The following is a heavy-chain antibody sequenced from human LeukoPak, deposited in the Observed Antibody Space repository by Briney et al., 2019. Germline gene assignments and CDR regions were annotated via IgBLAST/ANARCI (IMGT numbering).Heavy chain of an antibody. CDR2: ISYDGSNK. Sequence: GGSLRLSCAASGFTFSSYGMHWVRQAPGKGLEWVAVISYDGSNKYYVDSVKGRFTISRDYSKNTLYLQMNSLRAEDAAVYYCAKDRTAGYDGLVDYWGQGTLVTVSS. J-gene: IGHJ4*02. V-gene: IGHV3-30*18. CDR1: GFTFSSYG. D-gene: IGHD5-12*01. CDR3: AKDRTAGYDGLVDY.